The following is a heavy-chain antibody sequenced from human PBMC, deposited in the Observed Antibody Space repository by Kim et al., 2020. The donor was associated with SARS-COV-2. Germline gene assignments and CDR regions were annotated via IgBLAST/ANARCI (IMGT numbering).Heavy chain of an antibody. CDR2: INHSGST. Sequence: SETLSLTCAVYGGSFSGYYWSWIRQPPGKGLEWIGEINHSGSTNYNPSLKSRVTISVDTSKNQFSLKLSSVTAADTAVYYCAGHPPGSWRYYFDYWGQGTLVTVSS. D-gene: IGHD6-13*01. J-gene: IGHJ4*02. CDR1: GGSFSGYY. V-gene: IGHV4-34*01. CDR3: AGHPPGSWRYYFDY.